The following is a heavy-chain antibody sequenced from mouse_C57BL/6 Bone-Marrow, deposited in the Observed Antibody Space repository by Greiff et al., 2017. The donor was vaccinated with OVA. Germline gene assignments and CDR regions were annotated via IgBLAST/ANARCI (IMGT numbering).Heavy chain of an antibody. J-gene: IGHJ3*01. CDR1: GFSLTSYG. CDR3: ARGGLFAY. V-gene: IGHV2-2*01. CDR2: IWSGGST. Sequence: VQRVESGPGLVQPSQSLSITCTVSGFSLTSYGVHWVRQSPGKGLEWLGVIWSGGSTDYNAAFISRLSISKDNSKSQVFFKMNSLQADDTAIYYCARGGLFAYWGQGTLVTVSA.